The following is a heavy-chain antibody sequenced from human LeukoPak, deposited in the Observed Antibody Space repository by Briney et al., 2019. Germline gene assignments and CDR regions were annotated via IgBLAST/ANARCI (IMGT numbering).Heavy chain of an antibody. CDR2: ISWNSGSI. Sequence: PGGSLRLSCAASGFTFDDYAMHWVRQAPGKGLEWVSGISWNSGSIGYADSVKGRFTISRDNAKNSLYLQMNSLRAEDTALYYCAKGRGYSGYDASFDYWGQGTLVTVSS. D-gene: IGHD5-12*01. J-gene: IGHJ4*02. V-gene: IGHV3-9*01. CDR3: AKGRGYSGYDASFDY. CDR1: GFTFDDYA.